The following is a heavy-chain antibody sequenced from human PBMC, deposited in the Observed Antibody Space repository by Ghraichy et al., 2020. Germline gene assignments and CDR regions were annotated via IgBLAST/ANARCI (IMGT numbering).Heavy chain of an antibody. CDR3: ARDKCSSTSCYPYYYYGMDV. CDR1: GGSISSSSYY. V-gene: IGHV4-39*07. D-gene: IGHD2-2*01. J-gene: IGHJ6*02. Sequence: SETLSLTCTVSGGSISSSSYYWGWIRQPPGKGLEWIGSIYYSGSTYYNPSLKSRVTISVDTSKNQFSLKLSSVTAADTAVYYCARDKCSSTSCYPYYYYGMDVWGQGTTVTVSS. CDR2: IYYSGST.